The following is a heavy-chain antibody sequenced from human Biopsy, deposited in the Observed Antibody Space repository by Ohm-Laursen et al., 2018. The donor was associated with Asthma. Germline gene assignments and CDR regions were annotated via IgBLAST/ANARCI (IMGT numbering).Heavy chain of an antibody. Sequence: SLRLSCSATGITFSTYGMHWVRQAPGKGLEWVSFIWYDGRKKTYADSVKGRFTISRDNSKNTLYLQMNSLRAEDTAVYYCARKIAARGGMGVWGQGTTVTVSS. CDR1: GITFSTYG. D-gene: IGHD6-6*01. J-gene: IGHJ6*02. CDR3: ARKIAARGGMGV. CDR2: IWYDGRKK. V-gene: IGHV3-33*01.